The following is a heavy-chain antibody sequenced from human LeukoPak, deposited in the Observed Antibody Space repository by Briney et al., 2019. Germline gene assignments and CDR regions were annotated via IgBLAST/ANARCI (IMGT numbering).Heavy chain of an antibody. Sequence: LAGGSLRLSCTVSGFTFGDYAINWVRQAPGKGLEWVGFIRSKAFGETAEYAASVKGGFTISRDDSKSIAYLQMNSLKTEDTAVYYCTRDRGSSTLGDYWGQGTLVTVSS. D-gene: IGHD7-27*01. CDR2: IRSKAFGETA. V-gene: IGHV3-49*04. CDR1: GFTFGDYA. J-gene: IGHJ4*02. CDR3: TRDRGSSTLGDY.